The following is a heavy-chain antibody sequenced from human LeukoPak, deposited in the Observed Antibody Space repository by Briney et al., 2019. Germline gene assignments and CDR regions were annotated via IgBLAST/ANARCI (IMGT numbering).Heavy chain of an antibody. Sequence: GASVKVSCKASGYTFTSYEINWVRQATGQGLEWMGWMNPNSGNTGYAQKFQGRVTMTRNTSISTAYMELSSLRSEDTAVYYCAREDSSSWIDWYFDLWGRGTLVTVSS. CDR1: GYTFTSYE. V-gene: IGHV1-8*01. D-gene: IGHD6-13*01. CDR3: AREDSSSWIDWYFDL. J-gene: IGHJ2*01. CDR2: MNPNSGNT.